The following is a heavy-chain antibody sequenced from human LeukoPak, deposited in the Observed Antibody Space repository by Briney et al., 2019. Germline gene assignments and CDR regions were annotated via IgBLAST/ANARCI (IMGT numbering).Heavy chain of an antibody. CDR1: GGTFSSYA. Sequence: GASVKVSCKASGGTFSSYAISWVRQAPGQGLEWMGGIIPIFGTANYAQKFQGRVTITADESTSTAYMELSSLRSEDTAVYYCARSKDIVVVPAAPVVYNWFDPWGQGTLATVSS. CDR2: IIPIFGTA. J-gene: IGHJ5*02. CDR3: ARSKDIVVVPAAPVVYNWFDP. D-gene: IGHD2-2*01. V-gene: IGHV1-69*13.